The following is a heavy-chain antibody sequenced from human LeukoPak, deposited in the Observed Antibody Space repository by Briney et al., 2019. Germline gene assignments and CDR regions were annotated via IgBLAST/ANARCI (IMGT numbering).Heavy chain of an antibody. CDR3: ARDAGSGYFDY. Sequence: GGSLRLSCAASGFTCGTYAMNWVRQAPGKGLEWVSYISSSSTIYFPDSVKGRFTISRDNAKNSLYLQMNGLRDEDTAVYYCARDAGSGYFDYWGQGTLVTVSS. V-gene: IGHV3-48*02. CDR2: ISSSSTI. CDR1: GFTCGTYA. D-gene: IGHD6-19*01. J-gene: IGHJ4*02.